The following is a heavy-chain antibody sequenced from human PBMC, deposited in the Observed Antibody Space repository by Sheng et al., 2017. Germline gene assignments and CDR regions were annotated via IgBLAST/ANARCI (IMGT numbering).Heavy chain of an antibody. CDR2: IYHSGST. CDR3: ARRGSTTTGITFFDY. D-gene: IGHD4-17*01. CDR1: GYSISSGYY. V-gene: IGHV4-38-2*02. Sequence: QVQLQESGPGLVKPSETLSLTCIVSGYSISSGYYWGWIRQPPGKGLEWIGSIYHSGSTYFNPSLKSRVTISVDTSKNQLSLKLTSVTAADTAVYYCARRGSTTTGITFFDYWGQGTLVTVSS. J-gene: IGHJ4*02.